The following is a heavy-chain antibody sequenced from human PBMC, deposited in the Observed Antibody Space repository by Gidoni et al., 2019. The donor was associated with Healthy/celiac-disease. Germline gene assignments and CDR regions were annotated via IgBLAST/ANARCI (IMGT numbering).Heavy chain of an antibody. V-gene: IGHV1-46*01. D-gene: IGHD6-19*01. Sequence: QVQLVQSGAEVKKPGASVEVSCKASGYTFTNYYMHWVRQAPGQGLEWMGIINPSSGTESHAQNFQGRVTMIRDTSTSTVYMELSSLRSEDTAVYYCAREAMAGSSSFDYWGQGTLVTVSS. CDR1: GYTFTNYY. CDR3: AREAMAGSSSFDY. J-gene: IGHJ4*02. CDR2: INPSSGTE.